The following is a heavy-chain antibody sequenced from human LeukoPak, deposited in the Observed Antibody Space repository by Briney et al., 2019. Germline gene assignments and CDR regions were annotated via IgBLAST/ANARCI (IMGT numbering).Heavy chain of an antibody. J-gene: IGHJ5*02. CDR2: IYHSGST. D-gene: IGHD2-2*01. CDR3: ARGSTSCCYGNWFDP. V-gene: IGHV4-38-2*01. CDR1: GYSISSGYY. Sequence: SETLSLTXAVSGYSISSGYYWGWIRQPPGKGLEWIGSIYHSGSTYYNPSLKSRVTISVDTSKNQFSLKLSSVTAADTAVYYCARGSTSCCYGNWFDPWGQGTLVTVSS.